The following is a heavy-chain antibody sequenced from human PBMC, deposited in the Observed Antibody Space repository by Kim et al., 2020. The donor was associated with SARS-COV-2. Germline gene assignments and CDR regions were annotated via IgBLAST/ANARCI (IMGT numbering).Heavy chain of an antibody. CDR2: IYYSGST. J-gene: IGHJ4*02. CDR1: GGSIRNSSYY. CDR3: ASQIFTMVRGIITVLKLYNFDY. V-gene: IGHV4-39*01. D-gene: IGHD3-10*01. Sequence: SETLCLTCTVSGGSIRNSSYYWGWIRQPPGKGLEWIGSIYYSGSTYYNPSLKSRVTISVDTSKNQFSLKLSSVTAADTAVYFCASQIFTMVRGIITVLKLYNFDYWGQGTLVTVSS.